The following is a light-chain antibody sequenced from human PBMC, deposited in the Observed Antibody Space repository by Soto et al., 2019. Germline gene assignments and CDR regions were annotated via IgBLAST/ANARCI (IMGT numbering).Light chain of an antibody. CDR2: GYN. J-gene: IGLJ2*01. CDR1: SSNIGAGYD. CDR3: QSYDSSLSAWV. V-gene: IGLV1-40*01. Sequence: QSVLTQPPSVSGAPGQRVTISCTGSSSNIGAGYDVHWYQQLPGTAPKLLVYGYNNRTSGVPDRFSVSKSGTSASLTITGLQTEEEADYYCQSYDSSLSAWVFGGGTKLTVL.